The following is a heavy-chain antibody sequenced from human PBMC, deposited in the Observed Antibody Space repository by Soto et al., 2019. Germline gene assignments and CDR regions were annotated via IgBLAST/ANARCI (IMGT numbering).Heavy chain of an antibody. V-gene: IGHV4-34*01. J-gene: IGHJ5*02. CDR3: ARGLAAVAGTWWFDP. CDR2: INHSGST. CDR1: GGSFSGYY. D-gene: IGHD6-19*01. Sequence: PSETLSLTCAVYGGSFSGYYWSWIRQPPGKGLEWIGEINHSGSTNYNPSLKSRVTISVDTSKNQFSLKLSSVTAADTAVYYCARGLAAVAGTWWFDPWGQGTPVTVSS.